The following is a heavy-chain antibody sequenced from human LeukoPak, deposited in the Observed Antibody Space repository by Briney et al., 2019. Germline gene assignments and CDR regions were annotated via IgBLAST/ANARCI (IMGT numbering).Heavy chain of an antibody. CDR2: IKSKTDGSIT. V-gene: IGHV3-15*01. J-gene: IGHJ4*02. CDR3: ATDRAPGWLQGVFDY. D-gene: IGHD5-24*01. CDR1: GFTFSNAW. Sequence: MPGGSLRLSCAASGFTFSNAWMSWVRQAPGKGLEWVCCIKSKTDGSITEYGAAVKRSFTSSRDDSKNTLYQQMNSLKTEDTAVYYCATDRAPGWLQGVFDYWGQGTLVTVSS.